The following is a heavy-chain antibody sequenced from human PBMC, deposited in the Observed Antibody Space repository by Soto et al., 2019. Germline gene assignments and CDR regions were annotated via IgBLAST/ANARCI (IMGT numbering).Heavy chain of an antibody. J-gene: IGHJ4*02. CDR1: GYTFNTFG. CDR3: ARDRWLQSDFDY. Sequence: QIQLVQSGAEVKKPGASVKVSCRASGYTFNTFGVSWVRLVPGQGLEWMGWVSTYYGNTNLAQKFQGRLTLTRDTSTTTADMELRNLRLDDTALYHCARDRWLQSDFDYWGQGTLVTVSA. V-gene: IGHV1-18*04. D-gene: IGHD3-16*02. CDR2: VSTYYGNT.